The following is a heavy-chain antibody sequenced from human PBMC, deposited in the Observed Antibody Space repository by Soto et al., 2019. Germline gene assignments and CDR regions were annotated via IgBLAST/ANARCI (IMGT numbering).Heavy chain of an antibody. CDR1: GFSFSNYA. D-gene: IGHD3-3*01. CDR2: ISASGGST. J-gene: IGHJ6*02. Sequence: EVQLLASGGGLVQPGGSLRLSCAASGFSFSNYAVTWVRQAPGKGLEWVSAISASGGSTSYADSVKGRFTMSRDNSKNAVQREMKSLSGEDTAVDYCAKRLWSGSKFVGNGMDVWGQGTTITV. CDR3: AKRLWSGSKFVGNGMDV. V-gene: IGHV3-23*01.